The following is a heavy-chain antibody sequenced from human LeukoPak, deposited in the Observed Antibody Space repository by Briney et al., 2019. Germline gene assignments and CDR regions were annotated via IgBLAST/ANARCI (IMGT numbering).Heavy chain of an antibody. CDR3: ARYHSSGLDY. CDR1: GGSISSYY. Sequence: SETLSLTCTVSGGSISSYYWSWIRQPPGKGLEWIGYIYYTGSTNYNPSLKSRVTISVDTSKNQLSLQLTSVTAADTAVYYCARYHSSGLDYWGQGTLVTVSS. V-gene: IGHV4-59*08. D-gene: IGHD3-22*01. J-gene: IGHJ4*02. CDR2: IYYTGST.